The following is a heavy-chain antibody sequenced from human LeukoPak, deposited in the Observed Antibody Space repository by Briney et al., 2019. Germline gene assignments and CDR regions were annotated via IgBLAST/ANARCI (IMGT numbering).Heavy chain of an antibody. CDR2: ISSSSSYI. Sequence: PGGSLRLSCAASGFTFSGYSMNWVRQAPGKGLERVSSISSSSSYIYYADSVKGRFTISRDNAKNSLYLQMNSLRAEDTAVYYCARDGEVVVTAFYFDYWGQGTLVTVSS. V-gene: IGHV3-21*01. J-gene: IGHJ4*02. CDR3: ARDGEVVVTAFYFDY. D-gene: IGHD2-21*02. CDR1: GFTFSGYS.